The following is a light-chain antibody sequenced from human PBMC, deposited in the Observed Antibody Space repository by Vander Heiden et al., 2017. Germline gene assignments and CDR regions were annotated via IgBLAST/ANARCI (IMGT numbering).Light chain of an antibody. CDR3: QSYDSSLSAPYV. Sequence: QSVLTQPPSVSGAPGQRVTISCTGSSSNIGAGYDVHWYQQLPGKAPKLLIYGYSSRPSGVPDRISGSKSGTSASLAITGLQAEDEADYYCQSYDSSLSAPYVFGTGTKVTVL. CDR1: SSNIGAGYD. V-gene: IGLV1-40*01. J-gene: IGLJ1*01. CDR2: GYS.